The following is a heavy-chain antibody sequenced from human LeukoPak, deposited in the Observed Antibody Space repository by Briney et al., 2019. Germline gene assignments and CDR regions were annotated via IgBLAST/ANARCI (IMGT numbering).Heavy chain of an antibody. J-gene: IGHJ2*01. Sequence: PGGSLRLSCAASGFTFSSYTMYWVRQAPGKGLEWVAVISYDGSNKYYADSVKGRFTISRDNSKNTLYLQMNSLRAEDTAVYYCARDSPVDLWGRGTLVTVSS. CDR1: GFTFSSYT. V-gene: IGHV3-30-3*01. CDR2: ISYDGSNK. CDR3: ARDSPVDL.